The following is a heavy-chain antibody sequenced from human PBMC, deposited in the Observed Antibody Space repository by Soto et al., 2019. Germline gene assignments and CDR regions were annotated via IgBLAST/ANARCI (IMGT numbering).Heavy chain of an antibody. CDR1: GFTFSSYW. D-gene: IGHD2-15*01. J-gene: IGHJ3*02. CDR3: ARVSCSGGSCYSYAFDI. CDR2: INSDGSST. V-gene: IGHV3-74*01. Sequence: PGGSLRLSCAASGFTFSSYWMHWVRQAPGKGLVWVSRINSDGSSTSYADSVKGRFTISRDNAKNTLYLQMNSLRAEDTAVYYCARVSCSGGSCYSYAFDIWGQGTMVTVSS.